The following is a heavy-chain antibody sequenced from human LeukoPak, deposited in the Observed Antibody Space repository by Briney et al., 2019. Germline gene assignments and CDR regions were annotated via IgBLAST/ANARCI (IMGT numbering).Heavy chain of an antibody. CDR3: AGGAGWSIDY. CDR1: GFTFSDYW. Sequence: GGSLRLSCAASGFTFSDYWMNWVRQPAGRGRDWVAILKQDGSEILYVDSVKGRFTISRDNAKNSLYLQMNSLRAEDTAVYYCAGGAGWSIDYWGQGTLVTVSS. J-gene: IGHJ4*02. CDR2: LKQDGSEI. V-gene: IGHV3-7*01. D-gene: IGHD2-15*01.